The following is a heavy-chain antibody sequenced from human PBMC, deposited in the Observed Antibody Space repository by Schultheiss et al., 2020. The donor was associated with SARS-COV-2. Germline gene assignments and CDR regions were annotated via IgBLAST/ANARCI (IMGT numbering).Heavy chain of an antibody. D-gene: IGHD2-8*01. V-gene: IGHV3-53*04. J-gene: IGHJ3*02. CDR2: IYSGGST. CDR3: ARGTVLMVYATLGAFDI. Sequence: GGSLRLSCAASGFTFSDHYMSWVRQAPGKGLEWVSVIYSGGSTYYADSVKGRFTISRHNSKNTLYLQMNSLRAEDTAVYYCARGTVLMVYATLGAFDIWGQGTMVTVSS. CDR1: GFTFSDHY.